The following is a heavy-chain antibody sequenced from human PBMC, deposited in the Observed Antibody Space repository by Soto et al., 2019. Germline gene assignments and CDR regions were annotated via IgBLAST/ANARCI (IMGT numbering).Heavy chain of an antibody. V-gene: IGHV1-18*01. Sequence: QVHLVQSGPEVKKPGASVTISCKAFGYTFRKYGINWVRKAPGQGLEWMGWISPFSHHTHSAQKFHGGLPLTTDTAATTAYMELTGLTSADPALYYCAREATVLIPAAQPSQFDSWGPGTLVTVS. D-gene: IGHD2-15*01. CDR2: ISPFSHHT. CDR1: GYTFRKYG. J-gene: IGHJ4*02. CDR3: AREATVLIPAAQPSQFDS.